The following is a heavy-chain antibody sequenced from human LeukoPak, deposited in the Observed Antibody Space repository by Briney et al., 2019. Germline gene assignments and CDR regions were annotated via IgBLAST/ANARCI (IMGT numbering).Heavy chain of an antibody. V-gene: IGHV3-9*01. Sequence: GGSLRLSCAASGFTFDDYVMHWVRQAPGKGLEWVSGISWNSGSIGYADSVKGRFTISRDNAKNSLYLQMNSLRAEDTALYYCAKATSSGYSNFDYWGQGTLVTVSS. CDR3: AKATSSGYSNFDY. J-gene: IGHJ4*02. CDR1: GFTFDDYV. D-gene: IGHD3-22*01. CDR2: ISWNSGSI.